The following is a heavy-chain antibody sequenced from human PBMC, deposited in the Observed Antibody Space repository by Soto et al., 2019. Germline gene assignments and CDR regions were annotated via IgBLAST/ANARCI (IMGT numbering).Heavy chain of an antibody. CDR1: GFTFSSYG. D-gene: IGHD2-8*01. V-gene: IGHV3-33*01. J-gene: IGHJ3*02. CDR3: ARERAHYGVSGADAFDI. Sequence: QVQLVESGGGVVQPGRSLRLSCAASGFTFSSYGMHWVRQAPGKGLEWVAVIWYDGSNKYYADSVKGRFTISRDNSKNTLYLQMNSLRAEDTAVYYCARERAHYGVSGADAFDIWGQGTMVTVSS. CDR2: IWYDGSNK.